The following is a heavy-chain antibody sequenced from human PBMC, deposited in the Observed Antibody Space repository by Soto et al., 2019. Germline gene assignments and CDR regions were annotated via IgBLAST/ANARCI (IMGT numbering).Heavy chain of an antibody. D-gene: IGHD2-21*02. J-gene: IGHJ4*02. Sequence: ASVKVSGKASGYTFTAYYMHWVRQAPGQGLEWMGWINPNSGDTKSAQKFRGRVTMTRDTSITTAYMELKMLTSDDTAVYYCARQLAYCGGDCFTEPVDYWGQGTLVTVSS. CDR1: GYTFTAYY. CDR2: INPNSGDT. V-gene: IGHV1-2*02. CDR3: ARQLAYCGGDCFTEPVDY.